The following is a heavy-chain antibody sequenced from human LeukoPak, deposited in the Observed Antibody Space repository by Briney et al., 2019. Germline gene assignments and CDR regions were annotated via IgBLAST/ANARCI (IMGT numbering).Heavy chain of an antibody. J-gene: IGHJ4*02. D-gene: IGHD3-9*01. Sequence: GGSLRLSCAASGFTVSSNYMSWVRQAPGKGLEWLSYISSSSSTIYYADSVKGRFTISRDNAKNSLYLQMNSLRVEDTAVYYCARVLYDMTTDYWGQGTLVTVSS. V-gene: IGHV3-48*04. CDR2: ISSSSSTI. CDR1: GFTVSSNY. CDR3: ARVLYDMTTDY.